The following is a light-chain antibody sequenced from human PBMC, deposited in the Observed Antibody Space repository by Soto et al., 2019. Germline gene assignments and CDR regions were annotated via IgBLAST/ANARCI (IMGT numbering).Light chain of an antibody. CDR1: QTVSNN. CDR2: SAS. CDR3: QQYGRSPVT. V-gene: IGKV3-15*01. J-gene: IGKJ1*01. Sequence: ILITQSPATLSLSPWARVTLSCRASQTVSNNLAWYQQKPGQPPRLLIYSASSRATGIPGRFSGSGSGTEFSLTISSLQSEDSAVYYCQQYGRSPVTFGQGTKVDIK.